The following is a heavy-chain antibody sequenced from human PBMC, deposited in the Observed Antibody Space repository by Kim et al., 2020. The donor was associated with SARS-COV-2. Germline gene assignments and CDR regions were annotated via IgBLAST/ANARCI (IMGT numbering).Heavy chain of an antibody. CDR2: IYYSGST. CDR1: GGSVSSGNYY. Sequence: SETLSLTCTVSGGSVSSGNYYWNWIRQPPGKGLEWIGHIYYSGSTNYNPSLKSRVTISVDTSKNHFSLKLSSVTAADTAVYYCARGSSTASGYYFDYWGQGTLVTVSS. V-gene: IGHV4-61*03. CDR3: ARGSSTASGYYFDY. D-gene: IGHD2-2*01. J-gene: IGHJ4*02.